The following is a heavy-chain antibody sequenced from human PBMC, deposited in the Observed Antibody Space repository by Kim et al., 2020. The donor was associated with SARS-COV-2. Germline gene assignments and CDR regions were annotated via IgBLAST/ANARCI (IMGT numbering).Heavy chain of an antibody. CDR3: APRDQVIAVSGTVSDY. V-gene: IGHV3-23*01. Sequence: GGSLRLSCAASGFTFSSYAMSWVRQAPGKGLEWVSAISGSGGSTYYADSVKGRFTISRDNSKNTLYLQMNSLRAEDPAVYYCAPRDQVIAVSGTVSDYLGQGPLVPVFS. J-gene: IGHJ4*02. D-gene: IGHD6-19*01. CDR1: GFTFSSYA. CDR2: ISGSGGST.